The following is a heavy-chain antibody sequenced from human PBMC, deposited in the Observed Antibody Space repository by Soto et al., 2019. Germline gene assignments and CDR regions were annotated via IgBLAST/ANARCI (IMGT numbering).Heavy chain of an antibody. CDR3: ARWRYSSSSGPYYYYGMDV. J-gene: IGHJ6*02. CDR2: IYHSGST. CDR1: GGSISISNW. D-gene: IGHD6-6*01. Sequence: SEPLSRTGAVSGGSISISNWWSWVRQPPGKGLEWIGEIYHSGSTNYNPSLKSRVTISVDKSKNQFSLKLSSVTAADTAVYYCARWRYSSSSGPYYYYGMDVWGQGTTVTVSS. V-gene: IGHV4-4*02.